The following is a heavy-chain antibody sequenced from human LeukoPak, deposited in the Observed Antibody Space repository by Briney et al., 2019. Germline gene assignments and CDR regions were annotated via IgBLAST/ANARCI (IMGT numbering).Heavy chain of an antibody. CDR1: GYTFTSYG. V-gene: IGHV1-8*02. CDR2: MNPNSGNT. CDR3: TRGSSGRRDN. D-gene: IGHD6-19*01. J-gene: IGHJ4*02. Sequence: ASVKVSCKASGYTFTSYGISWVRPAPGQGLEWMGWMNPNSGNTGYGQSFQGRITMTRDISIGTAYMELSNLTSEDTAIYYCTRGSSGRRDNWGQGTLVTVSA.